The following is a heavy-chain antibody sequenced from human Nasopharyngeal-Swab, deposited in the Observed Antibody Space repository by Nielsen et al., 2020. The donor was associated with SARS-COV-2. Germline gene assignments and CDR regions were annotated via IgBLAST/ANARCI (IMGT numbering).Heavy chain of an antibody. Sequence: SETLSLTCSVSGGSISPYYWIWIRQPAGKRLEWIGRISSSGSTNYNPSLKSRVTMSLDTSRDQFSLRLSSVTAADTAVYYCARGHDPFTGYYHFDVWGQGTMVTVSS. J-gene: IGHJ3*01. V-gene: IGHV4-4*07. CDR3: ARGHDPFTGYYHFDV. D-gene: IGHD3-9*01. CDR2: ISSSGST. CDR1: GGSISPYY.